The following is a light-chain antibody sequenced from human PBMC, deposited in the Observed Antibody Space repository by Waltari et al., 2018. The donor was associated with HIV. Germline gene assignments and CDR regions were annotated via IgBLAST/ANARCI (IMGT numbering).Light chain of an antibody. Sequence: QSALTQSPSVSGSLGQSVTISCTGTSSDIGAYNRVSWYQQSPGTAPKLRIYEVTHRPSGVPVRFSGSKSVNTASLTISGLQADDEADYYCSSYTTSSTWVFGGGTKLTVL. J-gene: IGLJ3*02. CDR3: SSYTTSSTWV. CDR2: EVT. V-gene: IGLV2-18*02. CDR1: SSDIGAYNR.